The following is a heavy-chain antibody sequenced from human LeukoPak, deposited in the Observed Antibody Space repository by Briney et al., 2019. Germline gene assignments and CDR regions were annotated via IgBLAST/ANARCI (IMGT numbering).Heavy chain of an antibody. Sequence: GGSLRLXCAASGFTCSNAWMSWVRRAPGKGLEWVGRIKSKTDGGTTDYAAPVKGRFTISRDDSKNTLYLQMNSLKTEDTAVYYCTTDYSGSYPSLDYWGQGTLVTVSS. V-gene: IGHV3-15*01. J-gene: IGHJ4*02. CDR2: IKSKTDGGTT. CDR1: GFTCSNAW. D-gene: IGHD1-26*01. CDR3: TTDYSGSYPSLDY.